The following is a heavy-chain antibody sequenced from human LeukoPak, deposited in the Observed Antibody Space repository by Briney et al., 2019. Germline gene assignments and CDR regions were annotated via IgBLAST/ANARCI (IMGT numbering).Heavy chain of an antibody. CDR2: IYPGDSDT. CDR3: ARLFDSSSWHDAFDI. V-gene: IGHV5-51*01. CDR1: GYSFTSYW. J-gene: IGHJ3*02. D-gene: IGHD6-13*01. Sequence: GESLKISCKGSGYSFTSYWIGRVRQMPGKGLEWMGIIYPGDSDTRYSPSFQGQVTISADKSISTAYLQWSSLKASDTAMYYCARLFDSSSWHDAFDIWGQGTMATVSS.